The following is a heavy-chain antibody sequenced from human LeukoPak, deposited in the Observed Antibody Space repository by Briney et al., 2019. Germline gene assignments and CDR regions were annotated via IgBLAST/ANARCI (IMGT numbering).Heavy chain of an antibody. J-gene: IGHJ4*02. D-gene: IGHD6-13*01. CDR1: GYSLSSGYY. V-gene: IGHV4-38-2*02. Sequence: SETLSLTCTVSGYSLSSGYYWGWIRQPPGKGLECIGSIHYSGSTYYNPSLKSRVTISIDTSKNQFSLNLSSVTAADTAVYYCARDRQQLAFDYWGQGTLVTVSS. CDR3: ARDRQQLAFDY. CDR2: IHYSGST.